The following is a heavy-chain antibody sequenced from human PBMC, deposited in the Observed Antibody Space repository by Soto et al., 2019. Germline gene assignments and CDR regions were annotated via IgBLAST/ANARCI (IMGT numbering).Heavy chain of an antibody. J-gene: IGHJ4*02. CDR2: IIPIFGTA. CDR3: ARAVQKEYYYDSSGYRFDY. V-gene: IGHV1-69*13. Sequence: SSVKVSCKASGGTFSSYAISWVRQAPGQGLEWMGGIIPIFGTANYAQKFQGRVTITADESTSTAYMELSSLRSEDTAVYYCARAVQKEYYYDSSGYRFDYWGQGTLVTVSS. CDR1: GGTFSSYA. D-gene: IGHD3-22*01.